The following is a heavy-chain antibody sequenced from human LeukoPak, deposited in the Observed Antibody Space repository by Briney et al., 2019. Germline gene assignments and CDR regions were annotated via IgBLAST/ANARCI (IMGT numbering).Heavy chain of an antibody. Sequence: SETLSLTCAVYGGSFSGYYWSWIRQPPGKGLEWIGEINHSGSTNYNPSLKSRVTISVDTSKNQFSLKLSSVTAADTAVYYCARGRTYYDFWSGYSTYNWFDPWGQGTLVTVSS. V-gene: IGHV4-34*01. CDR1: GGSFSGYY. CDR3: ARGRTYYDFWSGYSTYNWFDP. CDR2: INHSGST. D-gene: IGHD3-3*01. J-gene: IGHJ5*02.